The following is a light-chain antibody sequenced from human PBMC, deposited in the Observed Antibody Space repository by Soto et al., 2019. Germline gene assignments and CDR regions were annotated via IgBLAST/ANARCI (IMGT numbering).Light chain of an antibody. J-gene: IGKJ5*01. Sequence: EIVLTQSPATLSLSPGERATLSCRASQSVAYTYLAWFQQKPGQAPRLLIYGASNRATGIPARFSGSGSGTDFTLTISSLQSEDFAVYYCHHYHNWPMTFGQGTRLEIK. CDR3: HHYHNWPMT. CDR2: GAS. V-gene: IGKV3D-15*01. CDR1: QSVAYT.